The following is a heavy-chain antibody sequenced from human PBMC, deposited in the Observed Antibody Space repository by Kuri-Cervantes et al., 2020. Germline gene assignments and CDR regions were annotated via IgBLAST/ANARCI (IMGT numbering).Heavy chain of an antibody. V-gene: IGHV4-61*01. CDR2: IYHSGST. J-gene: IGHJ4*02. CDR3: ARVRIVVVVAAYFDY. Sequence: GSLRLSCTVSGGSVSSGSYYWSWIRQPPGKGLEWIGEIYHSGSTNYNPSLKSRVTISVDKSKNQFSLKLSSVTAADTAVYYCARVRIVVVVAAYFDYWGQGTLVTVSS. D-gene: IGHD2-15*01. CDR1: GGSVSSGSYY.